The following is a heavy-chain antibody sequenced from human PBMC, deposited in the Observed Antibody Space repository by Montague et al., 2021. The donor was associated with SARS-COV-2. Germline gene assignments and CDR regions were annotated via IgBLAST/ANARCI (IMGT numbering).Heavy chain of an antibody. Sequence: SLRLSCAASGFTFSNSAMNWVRQAPGKGLEWVSGSSGSDGGTQXXXSXXXRFTISRDNSKNVLYLQMNSLRAEDTALYYCAKDSYYYGLGYGMDVWGQGTTVTVSS. CDR2: SSGSDGGT. V-gene: IGHV3-23*01. J-gene: IGHJ6*02. CDR3: AKDSYYYGLGYGMDV. CDR1: GFTFSNSA. D-gene: IGHD3-10*01.